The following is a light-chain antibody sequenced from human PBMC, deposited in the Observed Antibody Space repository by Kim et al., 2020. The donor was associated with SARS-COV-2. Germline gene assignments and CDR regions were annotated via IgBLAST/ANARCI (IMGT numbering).Light chain of an antibody. J-gene: IGLJ2*01. CDR1: TLGDKY. CDR3: QAAEV. V-gene: IGLV3-1*01. Sequence: SYELTQPPSVSVSPGQTASITCSGSTLGDKYACWYQQKPGQSPVMVIYQDTKRPSGIPERFSGSNSGNTATLTITATQATDEADYYCQAAEVFGGGT. CDR2: QDT.